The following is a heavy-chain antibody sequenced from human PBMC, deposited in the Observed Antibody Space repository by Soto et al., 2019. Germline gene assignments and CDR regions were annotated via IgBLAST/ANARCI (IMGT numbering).Heavy chain of an antibody. V-gene: IGHV3-23*01. Sequence: PGGSLRLSCTASGLTFSDFSMTWVRQAPGKRLEWVSSISGNGGSTYYAESVKGRFTISRDNSKNTLYLQMNSLRAEDTAVYYCAKAVGYSSGRNDYWGQGTLVTVSS. J-gene: IGHJ4*02. CDR1: GLTFSDFS. CDR3: AKAVGYSSGRNDY. CDR2: ISGNGGST. D-gene: IGHD6-19*01.